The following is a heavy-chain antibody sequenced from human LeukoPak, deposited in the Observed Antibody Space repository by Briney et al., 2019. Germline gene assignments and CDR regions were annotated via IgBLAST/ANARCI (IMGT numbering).Heavy chain of an antibody. CDR3: AKDPRSQLPSAFDI. CDR1: GFTFSSYV. V-gene: IGHV3-30*02. CDR2: IRYDGSNK. Sequence: GGSLRLSCAASGFTFSSYVMHWVRQAPGKGLEWVAFIRYDGSNKYYADSVKGRFTISRDNSKNTLYLQMNSLRAEDTAVYYCAKDPRSQLPSAFDIWGQGTMVTVSS. D-gene: IGHD2-2*01. J-gene: IGHJ3*02.